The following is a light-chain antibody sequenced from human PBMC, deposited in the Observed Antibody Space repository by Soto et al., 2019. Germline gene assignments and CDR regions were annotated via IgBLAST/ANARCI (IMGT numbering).Light chain of an antibody. CDR1: QTFTNNF. V-gene: IGKV3-20*01. J-gene: IGKJ2*01. CDR3: QQYGSSPYT. Sequence: EIVLTQSPGTLSLSPGERAILSCRASQTFTNNFLAWYQQKPGQAPRLLIYGASSRATGIPDRFSGSGSGTDFTLIISRLEPEDFPVYYCQQYGSSPYTFGQGTNLEIK. CDR2: GAS.